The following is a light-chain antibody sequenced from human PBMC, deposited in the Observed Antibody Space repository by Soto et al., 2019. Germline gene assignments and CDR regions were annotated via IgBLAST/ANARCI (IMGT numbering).Light chain of an antibody. Sequence: DIVMTQSPLSLPVTPGEPASISCRSSQSLLHSNGYNYLDWYLQKPGQSPQLLIYLGSNRASGVPEGLGGGGSGTDFTLKISRVEAEDVGVFYCRKALQPPPITFGKGTRLKIK. V-gene: IGKV2-28*01. J-gene: IGKJ5*01. CDR3: RKALQPPPIT. CDR1: QSLLHSNGYNY. CDR2: LGS.